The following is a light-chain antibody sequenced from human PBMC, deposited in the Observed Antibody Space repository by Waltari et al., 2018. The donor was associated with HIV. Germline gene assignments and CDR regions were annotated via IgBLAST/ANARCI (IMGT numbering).Light chain of an antibody. CDR1: QSISRW. Sequence: DIQMTQSPSILSASVGDRVTITCRVSQSISRWLAWYQQKPGKAPKLLIYKASSLESGVPSRFSGSGSGTEFTLTINGLQPDDFATYYCQQYSSYSPMYTFGLGTKLEIK. CDR2: KAS. V-gene: IGKV1-5*03. CDR3: QQYSSYSPMYT. J-gene: IGKJ2*01.